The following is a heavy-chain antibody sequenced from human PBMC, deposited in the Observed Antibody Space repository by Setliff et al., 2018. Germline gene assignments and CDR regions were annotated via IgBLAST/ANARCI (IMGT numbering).Heavy chain of an antibody. Sequence: SETLSLTCAVSGYSISNIYYWGWIRQPPGKGLEWIATTHHSGSTNYNPSLKSRATISVDTSKNQFSLKVSSVTAADTAVYYCGRVGNWNFFDFWGQGTLVTVSS. CDR2: THHSGST. CDR1: GYSISNIYY. CDR3: GRVGNWNFFDF. V-gene: IGHV4-38-2*01. J-gene: IGHJ4*02. D-gene: IGHD1-1*01.